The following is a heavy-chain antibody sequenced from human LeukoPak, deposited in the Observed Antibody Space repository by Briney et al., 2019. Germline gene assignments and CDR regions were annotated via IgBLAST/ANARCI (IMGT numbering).Heavy chain of an antibody. V-gene: IGHV3-33*01. Sequence: SGGSLRLSCVASGFTFSSFGIHWVRQAPGKGLEWVAVIWYDGSKKFYADSVKGRFTISRDNSKNTLFLQMNSLRAEDTAVYYCTLLWFGEITMDVWGPGTTVTVSS. CDR2: IWYDGSKK. J-gene: IGHJ6*02. D-gene: IGHD3-10*01. CDR1: GFTFSSFG. CDR3: TLLWFGEITMDV.